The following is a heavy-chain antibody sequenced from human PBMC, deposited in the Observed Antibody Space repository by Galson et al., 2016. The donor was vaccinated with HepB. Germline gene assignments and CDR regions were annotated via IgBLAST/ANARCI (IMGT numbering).Heavy chain of an antibody. CDR3: ARAASGRGDWFDP. CDR2: TFYRSKWYY. J-gene: IGHJ5*02. V-gene: IGHV6-1*01. Sequence: CAISGDSVSNNSAAWNWIRQSPSRSLEWLGRTFYRSKWYYEYGASVKGRITINADTSKNQFSLQLNSVTPEDTASYYCARAASGRGDWFDPWGRETLVTVSS. D-gene: IGHD2-15*01. CDR1: GDSVSNNSAA.